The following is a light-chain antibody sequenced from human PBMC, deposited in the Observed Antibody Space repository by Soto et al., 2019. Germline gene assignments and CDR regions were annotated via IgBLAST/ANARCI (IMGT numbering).Light chain of an antibody. CDR1: QSVSSDW. CDR2: GAS. J-gene: IGKJ1*01. Sequence: TVLTQSPGTLSLSPGERAALCCRASQSVSSDWLAWYQQKPGQPPRLLIYGASNRATGIPDRFSGSGSGTDFTLTISRLEPEDFAFYFCQDYHGSPPTFGQGTMVEIK. V-gene: IGKV3-20*01. CDR3: QDYHGSPPT.